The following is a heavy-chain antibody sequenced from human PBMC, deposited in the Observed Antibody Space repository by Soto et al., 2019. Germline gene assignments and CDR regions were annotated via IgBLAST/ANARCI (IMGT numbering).Heavy chain of an antibody. D-gene: IGHD3-9*01. CDR2: IYYSGST. J-gene: IGHJ4*02. CDR3: ANSRLSHYDSFTGYSYYFDY. Sequence: SETLSLTCTASGGSISSYYWSWIRQPPGKGLEWIGYIYYSGSTNYNPSLKSRVTISVDTSKNQFSLKLSSVTAADTAVYYCANSRLSHYDSFTGYSYYFDYWGQETLVTVSS. V-gene: IGHV4-59*01. CDR1: GGSISSYY.